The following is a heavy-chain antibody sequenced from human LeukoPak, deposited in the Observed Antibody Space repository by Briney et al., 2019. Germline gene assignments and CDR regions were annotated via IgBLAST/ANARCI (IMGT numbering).Heavy chain of an antibody. CDR2: INHNGNVN. CDR3: ARGRYGDYH. Sequence: PGGSLRLSCAASGFTFSSYWMNWARQAPGKGLEWVASINHNGNVNYYVDSVKGRFTISRDNAKSTLYLHMNILRVEDTAVYYCARGRYGDYHWGQGILVTVSS. V-gene: IGHV3-7*01. CDR1: GFTFSSYW. D-gene: IGHD4-17*01. J-gene: IGHJ4*02.